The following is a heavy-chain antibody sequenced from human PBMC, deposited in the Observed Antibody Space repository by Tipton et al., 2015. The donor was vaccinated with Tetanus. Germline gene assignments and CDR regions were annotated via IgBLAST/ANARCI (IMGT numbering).Heavy chain of an antibody. CDR1: GDSISSGGPY. J-gene: IGHJ4*02. D-gene: IGHD6-6*01. Sequence: TLSLTCTVSGDSISSGGPYWSWIRQFPGKGLEWMGYIHHTGSTYYNPSLKTRITLSVDTSKNQFSLKLTSVTAGDTAVYFCVKFEYRTSFASWGQGALVTASS. CDR3: VKFEYRTSFAS. V-gene: IGHV4-31*03. CDR2: IHHTGST.